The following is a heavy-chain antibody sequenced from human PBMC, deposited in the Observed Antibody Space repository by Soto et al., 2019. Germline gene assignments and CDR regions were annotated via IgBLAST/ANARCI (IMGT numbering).Heavy chain of an antibody. CDR1: GFTFDDYA. V-gene: IGHV3-9*01. J-gene: IGHJ6*02. D-gene: IGHD3-3*01. CDR3: AKDQSSSRALEWLLQLTYYYYGMDV. Sequence: PGGSLRLSCAASGFTFDDYAMHWVRQVPGKGLEWVSGITWNSGSIVYADSVKGRFTISRDNAKNTLYLQMNSLRAEDTAVYYCAKDQSSSRALEWLLQLTYYYYGMDVWGQGTTVTVSS. CDR2: ITWNSGSI.